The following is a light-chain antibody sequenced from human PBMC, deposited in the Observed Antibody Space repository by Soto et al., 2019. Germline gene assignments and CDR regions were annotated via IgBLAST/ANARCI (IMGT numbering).Light chain of an antibody. CDR1: QSVSSN. V-gene: IGKV3-11*01. CDR3: QQHRIWPLT. Sequence: IVLTQSPATLSLSLGERATLSCRASQSVSSNLAWYQQKPGQPPRLLIYDASNRATGIPARFSGSGSGTDFTLTISSLEPEDFAVYYCQQHRIWPLTFGGGTKVEIK. CDR2: DAS. J-gene: IGKJ4*01.